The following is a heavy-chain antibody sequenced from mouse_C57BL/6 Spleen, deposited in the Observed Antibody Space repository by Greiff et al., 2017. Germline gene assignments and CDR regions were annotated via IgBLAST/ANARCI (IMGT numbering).Heavy chain of an antibody. V-gene: IGHV1-55*01. CDR2: IYPGSGST. CDR3: ARRGNYGSSYGPWFAY. D-gene: IGHD1-1*01. CDR1: GYTFTSYW. Sequence: QVQLQQPGAELVKPGASVKMSCKASGYTFTSYWITWVKQRPGQGLEWIGDIYPGSGSTNYNEKFKSKATLTVDTSSSTAYMQLSSLTSEDSAVYYCARRGNYGSSYGPWFAYWGQGTLVTVSA. J-gene: IGHJ3*01.